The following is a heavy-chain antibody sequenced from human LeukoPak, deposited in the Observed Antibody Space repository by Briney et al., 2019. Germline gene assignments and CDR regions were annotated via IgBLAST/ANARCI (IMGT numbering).Heavy chain of an antibody. J-gene: IGHJ4*02. CDR1: GGTFSSYA. Sequence: SVKVSCKASGGTFSSYAISWVRQAPGQGLEWMGGIIPIFGTANYAQKFQGRVTITTDESTSTAYMELSSLRSEDTAVYYCAKGGSYYHAFYDYWGQGTLVTVSS. CDR2: IIPIFGTA. CDR3: AKGGSYYHAFYDY. V-gene: IGHV1-69*05. D-gene: IGHD1-26*01.